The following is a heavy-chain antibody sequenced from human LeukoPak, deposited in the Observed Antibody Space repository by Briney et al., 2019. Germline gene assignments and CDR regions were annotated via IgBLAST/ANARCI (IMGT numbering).Heavy chain of an antibody. V-gene: IGHV3-23*01. CDR2: ISGSGGDT. J-gene: IGHJ4*02. CDR3: AKDFYSGWYTDLDY. CDR1: GGSISSGGYY. D-gene: IGHD6-13*01. Sequence: ETLSLTCTVSGGSISSGGYYWSWVRQAPGKGLEWVSGISGSGGDTYYADSAKGRFTVSRDNSKNTLYLQMNSLRSEDTAVYYCAKDFYSGWYTDLDYWGQGTLVTVSS.